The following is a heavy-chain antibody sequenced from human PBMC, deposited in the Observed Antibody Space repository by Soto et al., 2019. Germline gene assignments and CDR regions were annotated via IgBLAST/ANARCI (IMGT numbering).Heavy chain of an antibody. D-gene: IGHD3-22*01. CDR1: GFTFSSYS. V-gene: IGHV3-48*04. CDR2: ISSSSSTI. Sequence: PGGSLRLSCAASGFTFSSYSMNWVRQAPGKGLEWVSYISSSSSTIYYADSVKGRFTISRDNARKSLYLQMNSLRLEDTALYYCARGDYHDTTGPFSDAFDIWGRGTMVTVSS. CDR3: ARGDYHDTTGPFSDAFDI. J-gene: IGHJ3*02.